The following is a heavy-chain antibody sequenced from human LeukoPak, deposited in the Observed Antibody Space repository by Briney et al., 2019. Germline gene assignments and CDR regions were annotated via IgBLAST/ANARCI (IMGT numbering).Heavy chain of an antibody. V-gene: IGHV3-7*03. Sequence: PGGSLRLSCAASGLTFSSYWMSWVRQAPGRGLEWVANIKQDGSETYYVDSVKGRFTISRDNAKNSLYLQMNSLRAEDTAVYYCARDSDFVIIPDAITEWAFDLWGQGTMVTVSS. CDR2: IKQDGSET. CDR1: GLTFSSYW. J-gene: IGHJ3*01. CDR3: ARDSDFVIIPDAITEWAFDL. D-gene: IGHD2-2*01.